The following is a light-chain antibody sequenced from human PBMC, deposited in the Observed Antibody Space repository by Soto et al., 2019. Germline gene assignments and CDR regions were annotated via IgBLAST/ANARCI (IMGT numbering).Light chain of an antibody. CDR2: KAS. Sequence: DIQMTQSPSTLSASVGDRVTITCRASQSISDWLSWHQQKPGNAPKLLIYKASSLESGVPSRFSGSGSGTEFTLTISSLQPDDFATYYCQQYNGYSQTFGQGTKVEIK. CDR3: QQYNGYSQT. V-gene: IGKV1-5*03. CDR1: QSISDW. J-gene: IGKJ1*01.